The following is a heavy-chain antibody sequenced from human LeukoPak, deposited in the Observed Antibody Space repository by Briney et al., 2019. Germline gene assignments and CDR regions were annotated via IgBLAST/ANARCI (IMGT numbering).Heavy chain of an antibody. J-gene: IGHJ6*02. CDR3: ARGPSQYYYYYGMDV. Sequence: SETLSLTCTVSGGSISSYYWSWIRQPAGKGLEWIGRIYTSGSTNYNPSLKSRVTMSVDASKNQFSLKLSSVTAADTAVYYCARGPSQYYYYYGMDVWGQGTTVTVSS. CDR1: GGSISSYY. V-gene: IGHV4-4*07. CDR2: IYTSGST.